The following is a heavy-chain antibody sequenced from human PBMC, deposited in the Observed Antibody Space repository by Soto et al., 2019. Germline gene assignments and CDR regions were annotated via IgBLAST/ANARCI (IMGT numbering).Heavy chain of an antibody. J-gene: IGHJ5*01. V-gene: IGHV4-59*08. CDR1: GGSISSYY. CDR3: ARSRGPTMVRGVIIIESWFDS. CDR2: IYYSGST. D-gene: IGHD3-10*01. Sequence: SETLSLTCTVSGGSISSYYWSWIRQPPGKGLEWIGYIYYSGSTNYNPSLKSRVTISVDTSKNQFSLKLSSVTAADTAVYYCARSRGPTMVRGVIIIESWFDSCGQATLVTRSS.